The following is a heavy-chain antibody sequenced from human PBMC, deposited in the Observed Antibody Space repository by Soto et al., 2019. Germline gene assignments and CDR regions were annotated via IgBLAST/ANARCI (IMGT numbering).Heavy chain of an antibody. D-gene: IGHD3-3*02. V-gene: IGHV1-46*01. CDR2: INPSDGST. J-gene: IGHJ4*02. CDR3: ARDISREFDH. CDR1: GYTFTRYY. Sequence: QVQLVQSGAEVKKPGASVKVSCKASGYTFTRYYMHWVRQAPGQGLEWMGVINPSDGSTTYAQKFQGRVTMTRDTSMSTVYVELSSVRSEDTAVYYCARDISREFDHWGQGTLVTVSS.